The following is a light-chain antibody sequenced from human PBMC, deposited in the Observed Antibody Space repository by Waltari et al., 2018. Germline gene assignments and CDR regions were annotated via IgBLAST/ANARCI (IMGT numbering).Light chain of an antibody. CDR2: KAS. Sequence: DIQMTQSPSTLSASVGDRVTITCRPSQNISRWLAWYQQKPGKAPKLLIYKASTLESGVLLRFSGSGSGTEFTLTISSLQPDDFATYYCQQDNSFPWTFGQGTKVEIK. CDR1: QNISRW. J-gene: IGKJ1*01. V-gene: IGKV1-5*03. CDR3: QQDNSFPWT.